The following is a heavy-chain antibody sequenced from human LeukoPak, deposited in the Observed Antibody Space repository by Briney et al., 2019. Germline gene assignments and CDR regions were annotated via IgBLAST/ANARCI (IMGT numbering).Heavy chain of an antibody. V-gene: IGHV3-30*04. D-gene: IGHD6-19*01. CDR1: GFLFSSYA. CDR2: ISYDGRNE. CDR3: ARGGIPVAGPLDY. Sequence: GRSLRLSCAASGFLFSSYAIHWVRQAPGKGLEWVAVISYDGRNENYADSVKGRFTISRDNSKNMLYLQMNSLRAEDTAVYYCARGGIPVAGPLDYWGQGTLVTVSS. J-gene: IGHJ4*02.